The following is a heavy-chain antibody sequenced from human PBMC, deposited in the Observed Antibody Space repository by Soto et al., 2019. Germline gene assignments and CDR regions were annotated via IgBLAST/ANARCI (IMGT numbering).Heavy chain of an antibody. CDR3: ARGRRHCSGDSCSRPYFFDY. D-gene: IGHD2-15*01. CDR1: GGSFSGYY. V-gene: IGHV4-34*01. CDR2: INHSGST. Sequence: QVQLQQWGAGLLKPSETLSLTCAVYGGSFSGYYWSWIRQPPGKGLEWIGEINHSGSTNYNPSLKSRVTISVDTSKNQFSLKLSSVTGADTAVYYCARGRRHCSGDSCSRPYFFDYWGQGTLVTVSS. J-gene: IGHJ4*02.